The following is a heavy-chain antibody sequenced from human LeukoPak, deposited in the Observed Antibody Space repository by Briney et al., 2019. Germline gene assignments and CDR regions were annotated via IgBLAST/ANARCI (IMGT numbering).Heavy chain of an antibody. V-gene: IGHV1-18*01. CDR1: GYTFTSYG. D-gene: IGHD2-2*01. J-gene: IGHJ5*02. CDR2: ISAYNGNT. Sequence: ASVKVSCKASGYTFTSYGISWVRQALGQGLEWMGWISAYNGNTNYAQKLQGRVTMTTDTSTSTAYMELRSLRSDDTAVYYCARTKKIVVVPAASDWFDPWGQGPLVTVSS. CDR3: ARTKKIVVVPAASDWFDP.